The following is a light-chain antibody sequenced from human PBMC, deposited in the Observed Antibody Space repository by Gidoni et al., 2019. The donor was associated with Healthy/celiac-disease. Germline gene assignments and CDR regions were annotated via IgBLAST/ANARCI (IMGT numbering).Light chain of an antibody. V-gene: IGKV1-8*01. CDR2: AAS. J-gene: IGKJ1*01. CDR1: QGISSY. Sequence: AIRMTHSPSSFPASTGARVTITCRASQGISSYLAWYQQKPGKAPKLLIYAASTLQSGVPSTFSGSGSGTDFTLTISCLQSEDFATYYCQQYYSYPWTFGQGTKVEIK. CDR3: QQYYSYPWT.